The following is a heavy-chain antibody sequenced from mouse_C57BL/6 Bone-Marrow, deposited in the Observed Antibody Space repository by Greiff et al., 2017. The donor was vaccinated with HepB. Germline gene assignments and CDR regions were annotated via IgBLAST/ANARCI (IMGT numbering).Heavy chain of an antibody. Sequence: EVMLVESGPGLAKPSQTLSLTCSVTGYSITSDYWNWIRKFPGNKLEYMGYISYSGSTYYNPSLKSRISITRDTSKNQYYLQLNSVTTEDTATYYCARRGFYSNYGYYAMDYWGQGTSVTVSS. D-gene: IGHD2-5*01. CDR2: ISYSGST. CDR3: ARRGFYSNYGYYAMDY. J-gene: IGHJ4*01. CDR1: GYSITSDY. V-gene: IGHV3-8*01.